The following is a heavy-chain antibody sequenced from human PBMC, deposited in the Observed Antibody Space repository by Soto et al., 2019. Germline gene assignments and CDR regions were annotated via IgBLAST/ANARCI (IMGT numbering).Heavy chain of an antibody. CDR3: ARDSPKAKTFDY. J-gene: IGHJ4*02. CDR1: GFTFSSYA. Sequence: PGGSLRLSCAASGFTFSSYAMGWVRQAPGKGLEWVSAISGSGGSTYYADSVKGRFTISRDNSKNTLYLQMNSLRAEDTAVYYCARDSPKAKTFDYWGQGTLVTVSS. CDR2: ISGSGGST. V-gene: IGHV3-23*01.